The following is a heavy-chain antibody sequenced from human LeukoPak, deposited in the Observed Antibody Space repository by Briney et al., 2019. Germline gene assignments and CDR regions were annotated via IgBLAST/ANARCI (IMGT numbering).Heavy chain of an antibody. CDR3: ASGPFGVVRAFDY. V-gene: IGHV4-30-4*08. J-gene: IGHJ4*02. D-gene: IGHD3-3*01. Sequence: SQTLSLTCTVSGGSISSGDYYWSWIRQPPGKGLEWIGYIYYSGSNYYNPSLKSRVTISVDTSKNQFSLKLSSVTAADTAVYYCASGPFGVVRAFDYWGQGTLVTVSS. CDR2: IYYSGSN. CDR1: GGSISSGDYY.